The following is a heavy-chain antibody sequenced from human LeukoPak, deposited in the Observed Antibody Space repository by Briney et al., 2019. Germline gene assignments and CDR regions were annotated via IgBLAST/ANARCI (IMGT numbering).Heavy chain of an antibody. CDR1: GFTFSSYA. J-gene: IGHJ6*02. Sequence: GGSLRLSCSASGFTFSSYAMHWVRQAPGKGLEYVSAISSNGGSTYYADSVKGRFTISRDNSKNTLYLQMSSLRAEDTAVYYCVTEYCSGGSCYETTYYYYGMDVWGQGTTVTVSS. CDR2: ISSNGGST. CDR3: VTEYCSGGSCYETTYYYYGMDV. D-gene: IGHD2-15*01. V-gene: IGHV3-64D*06.